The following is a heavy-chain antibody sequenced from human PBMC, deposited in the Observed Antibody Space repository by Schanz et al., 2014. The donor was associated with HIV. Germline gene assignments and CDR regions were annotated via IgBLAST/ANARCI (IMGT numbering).Heavy chain of an antibody. CDR2: INPSGGRT. D-gene: IGHD3-3*01. CDR3: ARDLGGDFWSAQGGLDP. J-gene: IGHJ5*02. V-gene: IGHV1-46*01. Sequence: QVQLVQSGAEVKMPGSSVKVSCKASGGTFSNYAMTWVRQAPGQGLEWMGIINPSGGRTNYAQKFQGRVTMTRDTSRNTVYMELSSLRSEDTAVYYCARDLGGDFWSAQGGLDPWGQGTLVIVSS. CDR1: GGTFSNYA.